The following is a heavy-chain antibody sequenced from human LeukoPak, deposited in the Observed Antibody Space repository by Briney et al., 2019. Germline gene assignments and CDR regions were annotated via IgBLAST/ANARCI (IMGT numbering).Heavy chain of an antibody. J-gene: IGHJ4*02. CDR1: GFTFSSYG. CDR2: IQYDGSNK. V-gene: IGHV3-30*02. Sequence: GGSLRLSCAASGFTFSSYGMHWVRQAPGKGLEWVAFIQYDGSNKYYADSVKGRFTISRDNSKNTLYLQMNSLRAEDTAVYYCAKVGYYDSSGSDMGYFDYWGQGTLVTVSS. D-gene: IGHD3-22*01. CDR3: AKVGYYDSSGSDMGYFDY.